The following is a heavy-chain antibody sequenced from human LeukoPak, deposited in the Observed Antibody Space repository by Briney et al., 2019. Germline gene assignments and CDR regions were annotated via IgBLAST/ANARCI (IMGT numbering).Heavy chain of an antibody. CDR1: GGTFSSYA. CDR3: AQQLIGKWFDP. D-gene: IGHD6-13*01. CDR2: IIPILGIA. V-gene: IGHV1-69*04. Sequence: ASVKVSCKASGGTFSSYAISWVRQAPGQGLEWMGRIIPILGIANYAQKFQGRVTITADKSMSTAYMELSSLRSEDTAVYYCAQQLIGKWFDPWGQGTLVTVSS. J-gene: IGHJ5*02.